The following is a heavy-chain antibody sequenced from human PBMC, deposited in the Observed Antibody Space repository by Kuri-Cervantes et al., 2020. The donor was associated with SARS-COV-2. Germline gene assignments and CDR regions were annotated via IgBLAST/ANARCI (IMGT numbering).Heavy chain of an antibody. D-gene: IGHD3-22*01. CDR1: GFTFSRFW. CDR3: ARGVVVDSSGYCRDVGAFDY. J-gene: IGHJ4*03. Sequence: GESLKISCAASGFTFSRFWKTWGRQAPGKGLEWGASVNKDGSGNAYVDYVKGRFTISRDNTKNTMYLQKTSLIAEDTAVYYCARGVVVDSSGYCRDVGAFDYWGQGTMVTVSS. CDR2: VNKDGSGN. V-gene: IGHV3-7*01.